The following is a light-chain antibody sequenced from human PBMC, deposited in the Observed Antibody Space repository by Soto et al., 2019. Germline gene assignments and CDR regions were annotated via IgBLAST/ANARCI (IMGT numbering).Light chain of an antibody. CDR1: QNIHTN. CDR3: QQYGSSGT. CDR2: ATS. V-gene: IGKV3-20*01. Sequence: EIVMTQSPATLSVSPGERATLSFRAGQNIHTNLAWYQQKPGQAPRLLIYATSFRATGIPDRFRGSGSGTDFTLTIIRLEAEDFAVYYCQQYGSSGTFGQGTKVEIK. J-gene: IGKJ1*01.